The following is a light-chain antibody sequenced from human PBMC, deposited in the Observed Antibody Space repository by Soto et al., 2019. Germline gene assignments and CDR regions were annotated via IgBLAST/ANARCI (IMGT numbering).Light chain of an antibody. Sequence: DIQMTQSPSILSASVGDRVTITCRASQDVRSWLAWNQQKPGKAPKLLIYFASKLESGVSSRFSGSGSGTEYTLTISSLQPDDFATYYCQQYNSHSLYSFGQGTKLEIK. CDR3: QQYNSHSLYS. V-gene: IGKV1-5*01. CDR1: QDVRSW. CDR2: FAS. J-gene: IGKJ2*03.